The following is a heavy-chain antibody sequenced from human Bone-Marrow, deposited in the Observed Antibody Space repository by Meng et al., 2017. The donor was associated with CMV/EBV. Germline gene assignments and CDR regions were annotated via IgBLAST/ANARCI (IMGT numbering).Heavy chain of an antibody. D-gene: IGHD5-12*01. V-gene: IGHV1-69*12. CDR2: IIPIFGTA. CDR1: GGTFSSYA. Sequence: QGQRVQVGAEVKEPGSSVKVSCKASGGTFSSYAISWVRQAPGQGLEWMGGIIPIFGTANYAQKFQGRVTITADESTSTAYMELSSLRSEDTAVYYCARGLYADIVATPFDYWGQGTLVTVSS. J-gene: IGHJ4*02. CDR3: ARGLYADIVATPFDY.